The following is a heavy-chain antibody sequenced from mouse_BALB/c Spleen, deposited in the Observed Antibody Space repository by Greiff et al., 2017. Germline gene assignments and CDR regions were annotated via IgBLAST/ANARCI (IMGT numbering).Heavy chain of an antibody. V-gene: IGHV2-5-1*01. CDR3: AKNTVYYGSSYWYFDV. CDR1: GFSLTSYG. J-gene: IGHJ1*01. D-gene: IGHD1-1*01. CDR2: IWRGGST. Sequence: QVQLKESGPSLVQPSQSLSITCTVSGFSLTSYGVHWVRQSPGKGLEWLGVIWRGGSTDYNAAFMSRLSITKDNSKSQVFFKMNSLQADDTAIYYCAKNTVYYGSSYWYFDVWGAGTTVTVSS.